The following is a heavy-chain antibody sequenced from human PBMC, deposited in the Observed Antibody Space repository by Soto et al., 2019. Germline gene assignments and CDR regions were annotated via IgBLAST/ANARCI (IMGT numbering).Heavy chain of an antibody. D-gene: IGHD6-19*01. V-gene: IGHV1-69*13. Sequence: SVKVSCKASGGTFSSYAISWVRQAPGQGLEWMGGIIPIFGTANYAQKFQGRVTITADEPTSTAYMELSSLRSEDTAVYYCARDSSGRHEDYYYGMDVWGKGTTGTVSS. CDR3: ARDSSGRHEDYYYGMDV. CDR2: IIPIFGTA. J-gene: IGHJ6*04. CDR1: GGTFSSYA.